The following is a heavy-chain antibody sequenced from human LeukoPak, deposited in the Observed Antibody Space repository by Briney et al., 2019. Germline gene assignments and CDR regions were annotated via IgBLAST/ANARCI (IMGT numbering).Heavy chain of an antibody. J-gene: IGHJ3*02. CDR3: ASWDIVVVPAAKNAFDI. CDR1: GFTFDDYG. CDR2: INWNGGST. D-gene: IGHD2-2*01. V-gene: IGHV3-20*04. Sequence: PGGSLRLSCAASGFTFDDYGMSWVRQAPGKGLEWVSGINWNGGSTGYADSVKGRFTISRDNAMNSLYLQMNSLRAEDTALYYCASWDIVVVPAAKNAFDIWGQGTMVAVSS.